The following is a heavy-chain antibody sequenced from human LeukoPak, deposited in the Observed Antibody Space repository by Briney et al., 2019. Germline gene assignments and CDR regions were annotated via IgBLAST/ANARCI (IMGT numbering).Heavy chain of an antibody. V-gene: IGHV3-21*01. D-gene: IGHD2-21*01. CDR1: GFTFSSYS. CDR2: ISSSSSYI. J-gene: IGHJ4*02. Sequence: GGSLRLSCAASGFTFSSYSMNWVRQAPGKGLEWVSSISSSSSYIYYSDSVKGRFTISRDNAKNSLYLQMNSLRAEDTTVYYCARLDLRLFRWDYWGQGTLVTVSS. CDR3: ARLDLRLFRWDY.